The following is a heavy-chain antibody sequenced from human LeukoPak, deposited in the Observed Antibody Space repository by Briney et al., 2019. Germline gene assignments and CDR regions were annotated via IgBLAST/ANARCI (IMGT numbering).Heavy chain of an antibody. CDR3: AKVGPYGSGSYSY. D-gene: IGHD3-10*01. CDR1: GFTFDDYA. J-gene: IGHJ4*02. CDR2: ISWNSGNI. V-gene: IGHV3-9*01. Sequence: GGSLRLSCAASGFTFDDYAMHWVRQAPGKGLEWVSGISWNSGNIGYADSVKGRFTISRDNAKNSLYLQMNSLRAEDTALYYCAKVGPYGSGSYSYWGQGTLVTVSS.